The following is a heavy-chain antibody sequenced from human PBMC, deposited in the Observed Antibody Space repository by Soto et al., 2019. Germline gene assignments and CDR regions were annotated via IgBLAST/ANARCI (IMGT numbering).Heavy chain of an antibody. CDR1: GFTVSSNY. CDR3: ARDLRSGSPIYYYDYGMDV. CDR2: IYSGGST. Sequence: EVQLVESGGGLIQPGGSLRLSCAASGFTVSSNYMSWVRQAPGKGLEWVSVIYSGGSTYYADSMKGRFTISRDNSKNTLYLQMNSLRAEDTAVYYCARDLRSGSPIYYYDYGMDVWGQGTTVTVSS. V-gene: IGHV3-53*01. D-gene: IGHD3-3*01. J-gene: IGHJ6*02.